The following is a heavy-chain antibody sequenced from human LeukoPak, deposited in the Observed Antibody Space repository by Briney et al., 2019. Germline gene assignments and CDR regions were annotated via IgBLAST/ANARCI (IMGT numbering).Heavy chain of an antibody. CDR1: GYSFTSYW. CDR2: IYPGDSDT. V-gene: IGHV5-51*01. J-gene: IGHJ3*02. CDR3: ARPCSSTSCYDAFDI. D-gene: IGHD2-2*01. Sequence: GESLKISCKGSGYSFTSYWIGWVRQMPGKGLEWMGIIYPGDSDTRYSPSFQGQVTISADKSISTAYLQWSSLKASDTAMYYCARPCSSTSCYDAFDIWGQGTMVTVFS.